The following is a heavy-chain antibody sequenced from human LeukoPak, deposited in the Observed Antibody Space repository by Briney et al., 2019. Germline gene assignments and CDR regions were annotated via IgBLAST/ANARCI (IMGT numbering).Heavy chain of an antibody. J-gene: IGHJ4*02. CDR2: TSGSGGST. V-gene: IGHV3-23*01. CDR1: GFTFSSYA. Sequence: GGSLRLSCAASGFTFSSYAMSWVRQAPGKGLEWVSATSGSGGSTYYADSVKGRFTISRDNSKNTLYLQMNSLRAEDTAVYYCATTSIAAREYYFDYWGQGTLVTVSS. CDR3: ATTSIAAREYYFDY. D-gene: IGHD6-6*01.